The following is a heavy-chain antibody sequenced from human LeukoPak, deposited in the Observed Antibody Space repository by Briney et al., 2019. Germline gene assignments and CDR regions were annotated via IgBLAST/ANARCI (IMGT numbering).Heavy chain of an antibody. Sequence: GGSLRLSCAASRFTFGAYAMTWVRQAPGKGLERVAFIRYDGSNKYYADSVKGRFTISRDNSKNTLYLQMNSLRAEDTAVYYCAKDPIRIGAAIQISAYYFDYWGQGTLVTVSS. CDR1: RFTFGAYA. D-gene: IGHD6-13*01. CDR2: IRYDGSNK. CDR3: AKDPIRIGAAIQISAYYFDY. J-gene: IGHJ4*02. V-gene: IGHV3-30*02.